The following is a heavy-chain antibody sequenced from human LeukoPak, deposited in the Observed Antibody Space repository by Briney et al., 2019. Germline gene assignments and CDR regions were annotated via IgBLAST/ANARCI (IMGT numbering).Heavy chain of an antibody. D-gene: IGHD3-9*01. CDR2: ISAYNGNT. CDR1: GYTFTSYG. V-gene: IGHV1-18*01. Sequence: GASVKVSCKASGYTFTSYGISWVRQAPGQGLEWMGWISAYNGNTNYAQKFQGRVTMTIETSTTTVNMELNSLRLDDTAVYYCARTQGYYDILNWGQGTLVTVSS. CDR3: ARTQGYYDILN. J-gene: IGHJ4*02.